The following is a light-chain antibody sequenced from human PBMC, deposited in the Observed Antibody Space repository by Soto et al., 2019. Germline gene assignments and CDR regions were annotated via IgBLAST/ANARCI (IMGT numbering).Light chain of an antibody. V-gene: IGKV3-15*01. CDR1: QSIXSN. CDR3: QQYNKWPPWT. Sequence: LVSQSPAPLSVAQGERATLACRASQSIXSNFDWDETKPGQATRVLIXGASTRATGIPARFIGSGSGKEFTLTISSLQSEEFAVYYCQQYNKWPPWTFGQGTKVDIK. CDR2: GAS. J-gene: IGKJ1*01.